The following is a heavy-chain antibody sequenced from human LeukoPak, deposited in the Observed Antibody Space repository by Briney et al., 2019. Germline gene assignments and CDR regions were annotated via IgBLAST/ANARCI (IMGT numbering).Heavy chain of an antibody. Sequence: ASVKVSCKASGYTFTSYYMHWVRQAPGQGLEWMGIINPSGGSTSYAQKFQGRVTITADKSTSTAYMELSSLRSDDTAVYYCARVWEDSYDAFDIWGQGTMVTVSS. CDR3: ARVWEDSYDAFDI. D-gene: IGHD1-26*01. CDR2: INPSGGST. J-gene: IGHJ3*02. V-gene: IGHV1-46*01. CDR1: GYTFTSYY.